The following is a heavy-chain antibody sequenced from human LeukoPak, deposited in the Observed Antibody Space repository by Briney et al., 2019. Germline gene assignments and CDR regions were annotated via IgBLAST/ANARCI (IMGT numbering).Heavy chain of an antibody. D-gene: IGHD3-9*01. Sequence: ASVKVSCKASGYTFTSYGISWVRQAPGQGLEWMGWINPNSGGTNYAQKFQGRVTMTRDTSISTAYMELSRLRSDDTAVYYCARIGCFDLSLFDYWGQGTLVTVSS. CDR3: ARIGCFDLSLFDY. V-gene: IGHV1-2*02. CDR2: INPNSGGT. CDR1: GYTFTSYG. J-gene: IGHJ4*02.